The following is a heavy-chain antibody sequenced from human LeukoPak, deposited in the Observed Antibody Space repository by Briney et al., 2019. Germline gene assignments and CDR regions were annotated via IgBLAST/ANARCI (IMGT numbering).Heavy chain of an antibody. V-gene: IGHV3-48*03. CDR1: GFTHSSYE. CDR3: ARGADGVSSNSRGWFDP. CDR2: ISSSGSTI. Sequence: GGSLRLSCAASGFTHSSYEMNWVRQAPGKGLEWVSYISSSGSTIYYADSVKGRFTISRDNARNSLYLQMNTLRAEDTAVYSCARGADGVSSNSRGWFDPWGQGTLVTVSS. J-gene: IGHJ5*02. D-gene: IGHD2-15*01.